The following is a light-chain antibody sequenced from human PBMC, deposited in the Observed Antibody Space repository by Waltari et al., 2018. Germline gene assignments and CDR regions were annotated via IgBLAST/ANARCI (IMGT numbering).Light chain of an antibody. Sequence: QSALTQPRSASGSPGQSVTISCTRTSSDVGGYNYVSWYQQHPGKAPKLMIYDVSKRPSGVPDRFSGSKSGNTASLTISGLQAEDEADYYCCSYAGSYIFYVFGTGTKVTVL. CDR2: DVS. J-gene: IGLJ1*01. CDR3: CSYAGSYIFYV. V-gene: IGLV2-11*01. CDR1: SSDVGGYNY.